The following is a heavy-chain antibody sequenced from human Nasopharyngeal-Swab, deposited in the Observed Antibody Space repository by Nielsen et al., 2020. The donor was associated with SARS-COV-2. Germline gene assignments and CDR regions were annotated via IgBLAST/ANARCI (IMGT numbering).Heavy chain of an antibody. CDR2: IYYSGST. D-gene: IGHD1-26*01. V-gene: IGHV4-59*08. CDR3: ATPWELSAY. Sequence: WIRQPPGKGLEWIGYIYYSGSTNYNPSLKSRVTISVDTSKNQFSLKLSSVTAADTAVYYCATPWELSAYWGQGTLVTVSS. J-gene: IGHJ4*02.